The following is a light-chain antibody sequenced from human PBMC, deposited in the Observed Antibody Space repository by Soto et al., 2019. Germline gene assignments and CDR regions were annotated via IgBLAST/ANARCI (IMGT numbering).Light chain of an antibody. J-gene: IGKJ5*01. Sequence: DIQMTQSPSSLSASVGDRVTITCQASQDISAYLNWYQQKPGKAPKLLIYDASNLETGVPSRFSGSGSGTDFTFTISSLQPEDIATYYCQQYDNLPSITFGQGTRLEIQ. V-gene: IGKV1-33*01. CDR2: DAS. CDR3: QQYDNLPSIT. CDR1: QDISAY.